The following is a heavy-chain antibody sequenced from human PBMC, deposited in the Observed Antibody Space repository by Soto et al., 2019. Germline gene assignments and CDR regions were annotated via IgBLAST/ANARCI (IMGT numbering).Heavy chain of an antibody. CDR2: IDPSDSYT. Sequence: PGESLKISCKGSGYSFTSYWISWVRQMPGKGLKRMGRIDPSDSYTNYSPYFQGHVTNSADKSISTTYIKWSSLKASDTAMYYCAGAFDIWGQGTMVTVSS. CDR3: AGAFDI. V-gene: IGHV5-10-1*01. J-gene: IGHJ3*02. CDR1: GYSFTSYW.